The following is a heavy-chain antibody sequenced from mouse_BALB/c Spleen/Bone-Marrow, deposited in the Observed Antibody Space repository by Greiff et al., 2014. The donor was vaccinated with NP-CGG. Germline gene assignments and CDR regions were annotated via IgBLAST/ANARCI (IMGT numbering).Heavy chain of an antibody. Sequence: VQLQQPGAELVKPGASVKLSCTASGFNIKDTYMHWVKQRPEQGLEWIVGIDPANGNTKYDPKFQGKATITADTSSNPAYLQLSSLTSEDTAVYYCAYYRYDEGGFAFWGQGTLVTVSA. CDR3: AYYRYDEGGFAF. CDR1: GFNIKDTY. D-gene: IGHD2-14*01. V-gene: IGHV14-3*02. J-gene: IGHJ3*01. CDR2: IDPANGNT.